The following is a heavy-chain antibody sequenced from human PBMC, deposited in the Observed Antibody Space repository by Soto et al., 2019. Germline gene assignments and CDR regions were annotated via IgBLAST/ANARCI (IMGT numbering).Heavy chain of an antibody. J-gene: IGHJ5*02. CDR1: GYSFTSYW. V-gene: IGHV5-51*01. D-gene: IGHD2-2*01. CDR3: ARRGGGYCSSTSCPQDNWFDP. CDR2: IYPGDSDT. Sequence: PGESLKISCKGSGYSFTSYWSGWVRQMPGKGLEWMGIIYPGDSDTRYSPSFQGQVTISADKSISTAYLQWSSLKASDTAMYYCARRGGGYCSSTSCPQDNWFDPWGQGTLVTVSS.